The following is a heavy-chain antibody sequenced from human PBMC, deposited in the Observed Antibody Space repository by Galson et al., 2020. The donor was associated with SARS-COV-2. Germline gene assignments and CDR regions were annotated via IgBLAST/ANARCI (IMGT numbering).Heavy chain of an antibody. CDR2: IKGDGSEI. Sequence: GGSLRLNSDVSGFSINDFRMSWFRQAPGKGPECVATIKGDGSEINYADFVKRRSSISRDNAANSLYLQMNSPRVEDSAVYYCSREGGQGGYWVQGTRVTVSS. V-gene: IGHV3-7*01. CDR3: SREGGQGGY. CDR1: GFSINDFR. J-gene: IGHJ4*02.